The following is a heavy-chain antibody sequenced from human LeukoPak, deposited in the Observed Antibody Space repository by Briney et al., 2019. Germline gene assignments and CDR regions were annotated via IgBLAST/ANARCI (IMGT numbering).Heavy chain of an antibody. CDR3: ARARSGDFDY. J-gene: IGHJ4*02. Sequence: AGGSLRLSCAASGFTFSSYWMHWVRHAPGKGLVWVSGINSDGSSTSYADSVKGRFTISRDNAKNTLYLQMNSLRAEDTAVYYCARARSGDFDYWGQGTLVTVSS. V-gene: IGHV3-74*01. D-gene: IGHD3-16*01. CDR2: INSDGSST. CDR1: GFTFSSYW.